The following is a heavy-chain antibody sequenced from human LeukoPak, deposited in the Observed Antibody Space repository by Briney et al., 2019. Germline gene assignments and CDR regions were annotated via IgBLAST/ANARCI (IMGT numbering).Heavy chain of an antibody. V-gene: IGHV4-59*08. Sequence: SETLSLTCTVSGGSITNYNWNWIRQPPGKGLEWIGYISDSGSTNYNPSLQSRVTISVDTSKNQFSLKLSSVTASDTAVYYCARRRVGDLTVGSDTWFDPRGQGALVTVSS. J-gene: IGHJ5*02. D-gene: IGHD2-15*01. CDR1: GGSITNYN. CDR2: ISDSGST. CDR3: ARRRVGDLTVGSDTWFDP.